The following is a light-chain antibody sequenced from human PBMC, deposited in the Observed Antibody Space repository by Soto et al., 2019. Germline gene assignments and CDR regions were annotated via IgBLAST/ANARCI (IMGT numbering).Light chain of an antibody. CDR3: QVRTYWSIS. CDR2: DAS. V-gene: IGKV3D-20*02. CDR1: QSVSSSY. J-gene: IGKJ5*01. Sequence: EIVLTQSPGTMSLSPGERVTXTCRASQSVSSSYLAWYQQKPGQAHRLLIYDASNLATGIPARFSGTGSGTDFTLTINNLEPEDFAVYYCQVRTYWSISFVRGTRVEIK.